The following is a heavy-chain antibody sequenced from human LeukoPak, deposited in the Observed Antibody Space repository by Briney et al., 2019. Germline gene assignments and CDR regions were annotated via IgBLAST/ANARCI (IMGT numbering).Heavy chain of an antibody. CDR1: GGSINNFY. D-gene: IGHD1-26*01. V-gene: IGHV4-4*07. Sequence: PSETLSLTCTVSGGSINNFYWSWIRQPAGKGLEWIGRIYTSGSTNYNPSLKSRVTMSVDTSKNQFSLKLSSLTSADTAVYYCARHEYSGSCYGLSWFDPWGQGTLVTVSS. J-gene: IGHJ5*02. CDR3: ARHEYSGSCYGLSWFDP. CDR2: IYTSGST.